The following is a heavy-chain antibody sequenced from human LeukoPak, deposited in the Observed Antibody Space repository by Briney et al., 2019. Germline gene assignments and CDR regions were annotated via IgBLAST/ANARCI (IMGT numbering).Heavy chain of an antibody. CDR3: ARGDDSSGYHY. J-gene: IGHJ4*02. CDR1: GGTISSYY. Sequence: TSETLSLTCTVSGGTISSYYWSWIRQPAGKGLEWIGRIYTSGSTNYNPSLKSRVTMSVDTSKNQFSLKLSSVTAADTAVYYCARGDDSSGYHYWGQGTLVTVSS. CDR2: IYTSGST. V-gene: IGHV4-4*07. D-gene: IGHD3-22*01.